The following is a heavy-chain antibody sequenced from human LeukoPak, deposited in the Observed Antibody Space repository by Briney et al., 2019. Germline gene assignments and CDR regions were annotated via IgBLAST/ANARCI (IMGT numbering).Heavy chain of an antibody. J-gene: IGHJ4*02. CDR3: AKPGTIAASGTGVDY. Sequence: PGGSLRLSCAASGFTFSSYAMTWVRQAPGKGLDWASGISGSGSHTYYADSMKGRVTISRDNSKNMVYMQMNSLRVEDTARYYCAKPGTIAASGTGVDYWGQGALVTVSS. D-gene: IGHD6-13*01. V-gene: IGHV3-23*01. CDR2: ISGSGSHT. CDR1: GFTFSSYA.